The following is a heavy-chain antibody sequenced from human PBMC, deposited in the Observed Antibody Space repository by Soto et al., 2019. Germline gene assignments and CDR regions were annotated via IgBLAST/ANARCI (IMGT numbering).Heavy chain of an antibody. J-gene: IGHJ6*02. CDR1: GGTFSSYA. V-gene: IGHV1-69*01. CDR2: IIPIFGTA. CDR3: ARNSYYYVSSGYYWGYYYYGMDV. Sequence: QVQLVQSGAEVKKPGSSVKVSCKASGGTFSSYAISWVRQAPGQGLEWMGGIIPIFGTANYAQKFQGRVTITADESTSTAYMELSSLRSEDTAVYYCARNSYYYVSSGYYWGYYYYGMDVWGQGTTVTVSS. D-gene: IGHD3-22*01.